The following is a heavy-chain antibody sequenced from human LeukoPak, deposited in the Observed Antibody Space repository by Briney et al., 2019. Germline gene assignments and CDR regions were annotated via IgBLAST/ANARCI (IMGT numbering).Heavy chain of an antibody. D-gene: IGHD3-16*01. V-gene: IGHV3-66*01. CDR3: AREGITPDAFDI. CDR2: IYSGGST. J-gene: IGHJ3*02. Sequence: GGSLRLSCAASGFTVSSNYMSWVRQAPGKGLEWVSVIYSGGSTYYADSVKGRFAISRDNSKNTLYLQMSSLRAEDTAVYYCAREGITPDAFDIWGQGTMVTVSS. CDR1: GFTVSSNY.